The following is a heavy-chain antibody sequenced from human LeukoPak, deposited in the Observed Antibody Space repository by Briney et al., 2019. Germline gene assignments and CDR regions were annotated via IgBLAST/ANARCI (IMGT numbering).Heavy chain of an antibody. CDR2: IYYSGTT. Sequence: SETLSLTCTVSGDSISSGGSYWSWTRQHPGEGLEWIGYIYYSGTTNYNPSLKSRVTISVDTSKNQFSLKLSSVTAADTAVCYCARAACSSTSCYAGYYYGMDVWGQGTTVTVSS. J-gene: IGHJ6*02. V-gene: IGHV4-31*03. CDR3: ARAACSSTSCYAGYYYGMDV. D-gene: IGHD2-2*01. CDR1: GDSISSGGSY.